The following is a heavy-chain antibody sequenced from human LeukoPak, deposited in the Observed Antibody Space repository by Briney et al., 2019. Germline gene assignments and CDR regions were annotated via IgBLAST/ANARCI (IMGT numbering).Heavy chain of an antibody. V-gene: IGHV4-31*03. CDR2: IYYSGSA. J-gene: IGHJ4*02. CDR1: GGSISSGGYY. CDR3: ARGKYYFDY. Sequence: SDTLSLTCSVSGGSISSGGYYWIWIRQHPGKGLEGIGYIYYSGSAYYIPCLKRRVTMSVDTSKNQCSLKLNSVSDADTAVYYCARGKYYFDYWGQGTLVTVSS.